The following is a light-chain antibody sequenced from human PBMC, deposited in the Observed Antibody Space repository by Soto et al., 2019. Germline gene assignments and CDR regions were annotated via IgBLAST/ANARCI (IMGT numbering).Light chain of an antibody. CDR1: QSVNSSY. V-gene: IGKV3-20*01. J-gene: IGKJ5*01. Sequence: EIVMTQSPTTLSVSPGERATLSCRASQSVNSSYLAWYQQKPGQAPRLLIYGASSRATGIPDRFSGSGSGTDFTLTISRLEPEDFAVYYCQQYGSSPPNTFGQGTRLEI. CDR3: QQYGSSPPNT. CDR2: GAS.